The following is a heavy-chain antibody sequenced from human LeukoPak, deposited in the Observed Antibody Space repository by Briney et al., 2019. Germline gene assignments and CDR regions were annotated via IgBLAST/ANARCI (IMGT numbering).Heavy chain of an antibody. CDR3: ARDLPYYYDSSGYSDY. CDR2: IKQDGSEK. J-gene: IGHJ4*02. V-gene: IGHV3-7*01. D-gene: IGHD3-22*01. CDR1: GFTFSSYW. Sequence: GGSLRLSCAASGFTFSSYWMSWVRQAPGEGLEWVANIKQDGSEKYYVDSVKGRFTISRDNAKNSLYLQMNSLRAEDTAVYYCARDLPYYYDSSGYSDYWGQGTLVTVSS.